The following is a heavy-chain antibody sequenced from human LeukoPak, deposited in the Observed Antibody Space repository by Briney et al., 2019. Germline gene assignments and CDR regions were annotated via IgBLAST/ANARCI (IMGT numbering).Heavy chain of an antibody. CDR1: GGTFSSYA. CDR2: IIPIFGTA. Sequence: SVKVSCKASGGTFSSYAISWVRQAPGQGLEWMGGIIPIFGTANYAQKFQGRVTITADESTSTAYMELSSLRSEDTAVYYCARDGRSWSGYFHQPYYYYYMDVRGKGITVTVSS. V-gene: IGHV1-69*01. D-gene: IGHD3-3*01. CDR3: ARDGRSWSGYFHQPYYYYYMDV. J-gene: IGHJ6*03.